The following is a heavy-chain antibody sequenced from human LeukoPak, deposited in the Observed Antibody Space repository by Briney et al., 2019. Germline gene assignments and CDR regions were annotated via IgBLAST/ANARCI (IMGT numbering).Heavy chain of an antibody. D-gene: IGHD5-24*01. J-gene: IGHJ4*02. CDR3: ARDNGYNVGYLDY. CDR1: GFTFSSYA. Sequence: GRSLRLSCAAPGFTFSSYAMHWVRQAPGKGLEWVAVISYDGSNKYYADSVKGRFTISRDNSKNTLYLQVNSLRAEDTAVYYCARDNGYNVGYLDYWGQGTLVAVSS. V-gene: IGHV3-30-3*01. CDR2: ISYDGSNK.